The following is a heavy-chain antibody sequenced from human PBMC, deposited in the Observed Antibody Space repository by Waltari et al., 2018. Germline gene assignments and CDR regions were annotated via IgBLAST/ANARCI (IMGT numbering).Heavy chain of an antibody. J-gene: IGHJ5*02. CDR2: IEYDGYNK. D-gene: IGHD3-22*01. CDR3: AKGPDSSHYFSNWLDP. CDR1: GFNFIHHG. Sequence: QAQLVESGGGVVQPGGSLRISCAASGFNFIHHGTHWVRQAPGKGPEWVAFIEYDGYNKHYADSVKGRFTISRDNSKNTLYLQLSGLSREDTAVYSCAKGPDSSHYFSNWLDPWGQGTLVTVSS. V-gene: IGHV3-30*02.